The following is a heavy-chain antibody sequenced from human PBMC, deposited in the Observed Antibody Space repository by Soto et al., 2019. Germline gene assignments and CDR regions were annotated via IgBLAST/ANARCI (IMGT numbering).Heavy chain of an antibody. D-gene: IGHD6-13*01. CDR3: ARGPTAGRVRKYYYYGMDV. V-gene: IGHV4-34*01. J-gene: IGHJ6*02. CDR2: INHSGST. Sequence: PSETLSLTCAVYGGSFGGYYWSWIRQPPGKGLEWIGEINHSGSTNYNPSLKSRVTISVDTSKNQFSLKLSSVTAADTAVYYCARGPTAGRVRKYYYYGMDVWGQGTTVTV. CDR1: GGSFGGYY.